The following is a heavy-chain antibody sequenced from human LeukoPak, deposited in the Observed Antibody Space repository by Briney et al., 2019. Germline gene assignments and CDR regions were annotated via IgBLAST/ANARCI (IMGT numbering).Heavy chain of an antibody. Sequence: ASVKVFCKASGYTFTGYYMYWVRQAPGQGLEWMGWINPNSGGTNYAQKFQGRVTMTRDTSISTGYMEVSRLRSDDTAMYYCARNIWFGESSDAFDIWGQGTMVTVSS. V-gene: IGHV1-2*02. CDR1: GYTFTGYY. CDR3: ARNIWFGESSDAFDI. J-gene: IGHJ3*02. CDR2: INPNSGGT. D-gene: IGHD3-10*01.